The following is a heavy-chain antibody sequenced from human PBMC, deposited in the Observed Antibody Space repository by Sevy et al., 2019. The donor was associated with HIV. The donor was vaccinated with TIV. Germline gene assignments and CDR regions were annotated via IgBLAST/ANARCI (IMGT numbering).Heavy chain of an antibody. Sequence: GGSLRLSCTASGFTFSNFWMHWVRQAPGKGLVWVAHVKYDGSVKDYADSVQGRFTISRDNAKDTLYLQVRGLRAEDTAVYYCTRAASGAAFDYWGKGTLVSVSS. CDR1: GFTFSNFW. J-gene: IGHJ4*02. V-gene: IGHV3-74*01. CDR2: VKYDGSVK. CDR3: TRAASGAAFDY.